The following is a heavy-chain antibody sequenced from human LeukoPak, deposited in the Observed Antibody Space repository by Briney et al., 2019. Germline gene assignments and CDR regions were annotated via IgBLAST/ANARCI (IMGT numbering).Heavy chain of an antibody. V-gene: IGHV1-46*01. D-gene: IGHD3-10*01. Sequence: ASVKVSCKASGYTFTNFYMHWVRQVPGQGLEWMGIINPRGGSASSAQKFQGRVTLSRDTSASTVYMELSRLRSEDTALYYCARDYHGSGSLTTFDYWGQGALVTVSS. CDR1: GYTFTNFY. J-gene: IGHJ4*02. CDR3: ARDYHGSGSLTTFDY. CDR2: INPRGGSA.